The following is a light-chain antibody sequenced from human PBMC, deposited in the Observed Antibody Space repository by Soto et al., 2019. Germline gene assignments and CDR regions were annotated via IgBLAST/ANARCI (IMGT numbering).Light chain of an antibody. CDR3: QHYDNFSPT. J-gene: IGKJ4*01. Sequence: DIQMTQSPSTLSASIGDRVTITCRASQSVSGWLAWYQQKPGKAPNLLIYKASTLQSGVPSRFSGSGSGTEFTLTISSLQPDDSATYYCQHYDNFSPTLGGGTKVDIK. V-gene: IGKV1-5*03. CDR1: QSVSGW. CDR2: KAS.